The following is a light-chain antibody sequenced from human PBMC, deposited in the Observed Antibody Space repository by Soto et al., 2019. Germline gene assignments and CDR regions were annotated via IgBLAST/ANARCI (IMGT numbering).Light chain of an antibody. J-gene: IGKJ4*01. CDR3: QQFSFLPVS. V-gene: IGKV1-13*02. CDR2: DAS. Sequence: AIQLTQSPSSLSASVGDRVTITCRASQGIGSNLVWYHQKPGKPPKLLIYDASSLESGVPSRFSGSGFGTDFTLTISSLQSEDFATYYCQQFSFLPVSFGGGTRVEI. CDR1: QGIGSN.